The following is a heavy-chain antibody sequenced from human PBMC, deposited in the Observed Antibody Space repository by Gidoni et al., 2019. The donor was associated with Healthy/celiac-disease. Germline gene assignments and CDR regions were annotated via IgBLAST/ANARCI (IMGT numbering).Heavy chain of an antibody. CDR1: GGTFSNYP. V-gene: IGHV1-69*10. Sequence: QLQLVQSGAELRKPGSSVTFSCTASGGTFSNYPLSWVRQAPGQGLEWMGGIIPILAIANYAQKFQGRVTITADKSTSTAYMELSSLRSDDTAVYYCARVAVAGLDYWGQGTLVTVSS. J-gene: IGHJ4*02. D-gene: IGHD6-19*01. CDR3: ARVAVAGLDY. CDR2: IIPILAIA.